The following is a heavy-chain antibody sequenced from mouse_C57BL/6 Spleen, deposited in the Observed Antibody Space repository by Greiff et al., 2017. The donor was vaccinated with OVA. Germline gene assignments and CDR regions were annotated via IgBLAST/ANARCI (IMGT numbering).Heavy chain of an antibody. D-gene: IGHD2-12*01. V-gene: IGHV5-6*01. CDR1: GFTFSSYG. CDR2: ISSGGSYT. CDR3: ARLYDSFAY. J-gene: IGHJ3*01. Sequence: EVMLVESGGDLVKPGGSLKLSCAASGFTFSSYGMSWVRQTPDKRLEWVATISSGGSYTYYPDSVKGRFTISRDNAKNTLYLQMSSLKSEDTAMYYRARLYDSFAYWGQGTLVTVSA.